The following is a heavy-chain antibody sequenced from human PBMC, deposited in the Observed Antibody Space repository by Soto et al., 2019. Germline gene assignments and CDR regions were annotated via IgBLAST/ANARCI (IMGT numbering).Heavy chain of an antibody. CDR1: GGTFSSYA. CDR3: ARKPIVRGVIMAPGRFGMDV. V-gene: IGHV1-69*13. J-gene: IGHJ6*02. D-gene: IGHD3-10*01. CDR2: IIPIFGTA. Sequence: SVKVSCKASGGTFSSYAISWVRQAPGQGLEWMGGIIPIFGTANYAQKFQGRVTITADESTSTAYMELSSLRSEDTAVYYCARKPIVRGVIMAPGRFGMDVWGQGTTVTVSS.